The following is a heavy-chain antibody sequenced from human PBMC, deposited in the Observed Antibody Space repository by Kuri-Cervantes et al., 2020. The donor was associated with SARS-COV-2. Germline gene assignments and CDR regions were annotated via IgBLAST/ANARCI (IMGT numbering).Heavy chain of an antibody. J-gene: IGHJ6*03. D-gene: IGHD6-13*01. CDR2: ISSTSSYI. V-gene: IGHV3-21*01. CDR1: GFTFSSYS. CDR3: ARDCSSPYKYYYYYYMDV. Sequence: GESLKISCAASGFTFSSYSMNWVRQAPGKGLEWVSSISSTSSYIYYADSVKGRFTISRDNAKNSLYLQMNNLRAEDTAVYYCARDCSSPYKYYYYYYMDVWGKGTTVTVSS.